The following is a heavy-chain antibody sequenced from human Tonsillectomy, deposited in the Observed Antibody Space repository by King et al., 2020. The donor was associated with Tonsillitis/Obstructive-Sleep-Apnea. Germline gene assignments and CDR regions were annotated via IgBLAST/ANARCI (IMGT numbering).Heavy chain of an antibody. CDR2: IYYSGST. J-gene: IGHJ4*02. V-gene: IGHV4-59*01. CDR1: GGSISSYY. CDR3: ARGDSGYSYGYVDYFDY. D-gene: IGHD5-18*01. Sequence: QLQESGPGLVKPSETLSLTCTVSGGSISSYYWSWIRQPQGKGLEWIGYIYYSGSTNYNPSLKSRVTISVDTSKNQFSLKLSSVTAADTAVYYCARGDSGYSYGYVDYFDYWGQGTLVTVSS.